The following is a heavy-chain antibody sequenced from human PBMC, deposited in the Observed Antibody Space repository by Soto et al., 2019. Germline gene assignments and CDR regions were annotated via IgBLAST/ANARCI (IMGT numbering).Heavy chain of an antibody. CDR1: GYTFTSYD. Sequence: ASVKVSCKASGYTFTSYDINWVRQATGQGLEWMGWMNPNSGNTAYAQKFQGRVTMTRNTSISTAYMELSSLRSEDTAVYYCARAMTTRGMAVWGQGTTVTVSS. J-gene: IGHJ6*02. D-gene: IGHD1-1*01. CDR3: ARAMTTRGMAV. V-gene: IGHV1-8*01. CDR2: MNPNSGNT.